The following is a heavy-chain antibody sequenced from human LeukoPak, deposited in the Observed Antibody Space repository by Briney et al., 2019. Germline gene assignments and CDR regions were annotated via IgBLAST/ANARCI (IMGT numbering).Heavy chain of an antibody. D-gene: IGHD3-22*01. CDR1: GYTFTSYD. J-gene: IGHJ4*02. CDR3: ARVDNYYDSSGYYLGY. V-gene: IGHV1-8*02. CDR2: MNPNSGNT. Sequence: ASVKVSCKASGYTFTSYDINWVRQATGQGLEWMGWMNPNSGNTGYAQKFQGRVTMTRDTSTSTVYMELSSLRSEDTAVYYCARVDNYYDSSGYYLGYWGQGTLVTVSS.